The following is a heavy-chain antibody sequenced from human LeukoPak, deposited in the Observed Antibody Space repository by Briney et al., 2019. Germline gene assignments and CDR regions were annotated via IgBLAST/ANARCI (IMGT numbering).Heavy chain of an antibody. D-gene: IGHD1-14*01. CDR2: IGPTGTDR. V-gene: IGHV3-21*01. Sequence: GGSLRLSCAASGFAFSSCGFNWVRQAPGKGLEWVSSIGPTGTDRYYADSVRGRFTISRDNAKNSMYLQMDSLRDEDTAVYYCATETIGRHYDYWGQGTLLTVSS. J-gene: IGHJ4*02. CDR1: GFAFSSCG. CDR3: ATETIGRHYDY.